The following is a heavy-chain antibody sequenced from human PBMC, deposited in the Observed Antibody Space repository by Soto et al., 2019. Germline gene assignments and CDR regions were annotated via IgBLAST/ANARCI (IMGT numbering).Heavy chain of an antibody. D-gene: IGHD2-2*02. CDR1: GYSFTSYA. CDR2: INAGNGNT. V-gene: IGHV1-3*01. J-gene: IGHJ6*02. Sequence: APGKVACKAYGYSFTSYAIPWVLQAPGQRLEWMGWINAGNGNTKYSQKLQGRVTITRETSASTDYMELSRLRSEGTAVYYCAREVVPAAIRAYYYRMDVWGQGTTLTVSS. CDR3: AREVVPAAIRAYYYRMDV.